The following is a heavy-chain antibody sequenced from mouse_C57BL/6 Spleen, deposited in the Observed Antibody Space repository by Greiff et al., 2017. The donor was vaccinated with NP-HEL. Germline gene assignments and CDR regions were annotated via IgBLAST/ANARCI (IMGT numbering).Heavy chain of an antibody. CDR1: GYTFTSYW. Sequence: VQLQQPGAELVMPGASVKLSCKASGYTFTSYWMHWVKQRPGQGLEWIGEIDPSDSYTNYNQKFKGKSTLTVDKSSSTAYMQLSSLTSEDSAVYYCARSGPFDYWGKGTTLTVSS. D-gene: IGHD3-1*01. CDR2: IDPSDSYT. J-gene: IGHJ2*01. CDR3: ARSGPFDY. V-gene: IGHV1-69*01.